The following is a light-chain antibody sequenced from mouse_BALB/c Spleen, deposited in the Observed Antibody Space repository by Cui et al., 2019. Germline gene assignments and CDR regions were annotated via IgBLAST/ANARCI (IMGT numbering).Light chain of an antibody. V-gene: IGKV4-68*01. CDR2: LTS. CDR1: SSVSY. J-gene: IGKJ1*01. Sequence: QIVLTQSPALMSASPGEKVTMTCSASSSVSYMYWYQQKPRSSPKPWIYLTSNLASGVPARFSGSGSGTSYSPTISSMEAEDAATYYCQQWSSNPRTFGGGTKLEIK. CDR3: QQWSSNPRT.